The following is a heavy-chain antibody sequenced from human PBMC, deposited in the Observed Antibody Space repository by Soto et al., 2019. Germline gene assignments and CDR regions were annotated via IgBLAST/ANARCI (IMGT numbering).Heavy chain of an antibody. Sequence: SVKVSCKASGGTFSSYAISWVRQAPGQGLEWMGGIIPIFGTANYAQKFQGRVTITADESTSTAYMELSSLRSEDTAVYYCARADNPDHEKWTYGMGYYYGMDVWGQVTTVTVS. V-gene: IGHV1-69*13. CDR1: GGTFSSYA. J-gene: IGHJ6*02. CDR3: ARADNPDHEKWTYGMGYYYGMDV. D-gene: IGHD1-1*01. CDR2: IIPIFGTA.